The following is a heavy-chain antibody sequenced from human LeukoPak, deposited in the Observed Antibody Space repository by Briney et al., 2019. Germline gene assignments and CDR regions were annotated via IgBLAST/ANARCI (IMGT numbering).Heavy chain of an antibody. V-gene: IGHV4-59*01. CDR1: GVSISSYY. CDR2: IYYSGST. J-gene: IGHJ4*02. D-gene: IGHD6-19*01. CDR3: AREQWLTYVDY. Sequence: SETLSLTCTVSGVSISSYYWSWLRQPPGKGLEWIGYIYYSGSTNYNPSLKSRVTISVDTSKNQFSLKLSSVTAADTAVYYCAREQWLTYVDYWGQGTLVTVSS.